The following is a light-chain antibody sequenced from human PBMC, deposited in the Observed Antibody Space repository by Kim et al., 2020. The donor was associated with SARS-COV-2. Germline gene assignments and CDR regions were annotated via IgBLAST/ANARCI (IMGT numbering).Light chain of an antibody. Sequence: SVAPGQTARITCSGNILGKKYARWFQQKPGQAPVLVIYKGNERPSGIPERFSGSSSGTTVTLTINGAQVEDEADYYCYSAADNNRVFGGGTKVTVL. CDR1: ILGKKY. CDR2: KGN. V-gene: IGLV3-27*01. CDR3: YSAADNNRV. J-gene: IGLJ3*02.